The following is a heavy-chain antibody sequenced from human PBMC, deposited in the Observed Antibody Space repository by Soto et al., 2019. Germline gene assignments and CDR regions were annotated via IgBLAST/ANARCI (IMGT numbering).Heavy chain of an antibody. J-gene: IGHJ5*02. V-gene: IGHV4-59*10. CDR2: IYATGTT. Sequence: SETLSLTCAVYGGSFSGYYWSCIRQSAAKGLEWIGRIYATGTTDYNPSLKSRVMMSVDTSKKQFSLKLRSVTAADTAVYYCGRDGTKTLRDWFDPWGQGISVTVSS. CDR1: GGSFSGYY. D-gene: IGHD1-1*01. CDR3: GRDGTKTLRDWFDP.